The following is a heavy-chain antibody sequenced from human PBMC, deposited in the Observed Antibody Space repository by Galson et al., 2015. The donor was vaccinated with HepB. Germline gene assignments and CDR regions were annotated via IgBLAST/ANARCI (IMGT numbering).Heavy chain of an antibody. CDR3: ARDPAYDYVWGSYRYGDRNWFDP. J-gene: IGHJ5*02. D-gene: IGHD3-16*02. CDR1: GGSISSSNYY. V-gene: IGHV4-39*07. CDR2: ISYSGNT. Sequence: SETLSLTCTVSGGSISSSNYYWGWIRQSPGKGLEWIASISYSGNTYYNPSLKSRVTISVDTSKNQFSLNLRSVTAADTAVYYCARDPAYDYVWGSYRYGDRNWFDPWGQGTLVTVSS.